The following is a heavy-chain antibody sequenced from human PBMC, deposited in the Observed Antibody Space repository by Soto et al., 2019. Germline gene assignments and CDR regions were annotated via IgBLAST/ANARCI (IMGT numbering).Heavy chain of an antibody. CDR2: IWYDGSNK. CDR1: GFTFSSYG. J-gene: IGHJ6*02. V-gene: IGHV3-33*01. CDR3: ARDTRAIAAAGYSSGSYYYGMDV. Sequence: GGSLRLSCAASGFTFSSYGMHWVRQAPGKGLEWVAVIWYDGSNKYYADSVKGRFTISRDNSKNTLYLQMNSLRAEDTAVYYCARDTRAIAAAGYSSGSYYYGMDVWGQGTTVTVSS. D-gene: IGHD6-13*01.